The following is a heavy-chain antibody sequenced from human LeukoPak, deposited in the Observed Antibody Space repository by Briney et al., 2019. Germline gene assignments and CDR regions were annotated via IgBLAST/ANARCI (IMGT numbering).Heavy chain of an antibody. V-gene: IGHV4-59*12. CDR1: GGSISSYY. CDR3: ARDRANRYAFDI. J-gene: IGHJ3*02. CDR2: IYYSGST. D-gene: IGHD2-8*01. Sequence: PSETLSLTCTVSGGSISSYYWSWIRQPPGKGLEWIGYIYYSGSTYYNPSLKSRVTISVDTSKNQFSLKLSSVTAADTAVYYCARDRANRYAFDIWGQGTMVTVSS.